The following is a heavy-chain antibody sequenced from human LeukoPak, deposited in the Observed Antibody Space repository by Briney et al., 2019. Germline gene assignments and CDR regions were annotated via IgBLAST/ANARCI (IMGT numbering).Heavy chain of an antibody. CDR2: ISGSGTAT. CDR1: GFAFGNYA. CDR3: ARRGYSYGYYYYGMDV. J-gene: IGHJ6*02. Sequence: GGSLRLSCAASGFAFGNYAMTWVRQAPGKGLEWVSTISGSGTATYYADSVKGRFTISRDNAKNSLYLQMNSLRAEDTAVYYCARRGYSYGYYYYGMDVWGQGTTVTVSS. D-gene: IGHD5-18*01. V-gene: IGHV3-23*01.